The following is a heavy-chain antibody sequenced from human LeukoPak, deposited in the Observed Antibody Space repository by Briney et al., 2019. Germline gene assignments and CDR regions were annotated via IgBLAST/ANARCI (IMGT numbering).Heavy chain of an antibody. CDR3: ARDLIVGTTIRYYFDY. V-gene: IGHV3-7*01. Sequence: PGGSLRLSCAASGFTVFNYWMSWVRQAPGKGLEWVANINLDGSQKYYVDSLKGRFTISRDNAKNSLYLQMNSLRAEDTAVYYCARDLIVGTTIRYYFDYWGQGTLVTVSS. J-gene: IGHJ4*02. CDR2: INLDGSQK. D-gene: IGHD1-26*01. CDR1: GFTVFNYW.